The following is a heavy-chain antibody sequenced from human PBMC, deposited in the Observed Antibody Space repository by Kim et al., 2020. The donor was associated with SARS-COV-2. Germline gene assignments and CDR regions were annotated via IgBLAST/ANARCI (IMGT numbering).Heavy chain of an antibody. CDR2: IYYSGST. CDR3: ARPHRFYGFDP. J-gene: IGHJ5*02. V-gene: IGHV4-39*01. Sequence: SETLSLTCIVSGDSISSDTYYWGWIRQPPGKGLEWIGSIYYSGSTYFNPSLKSRVTISVDTSKNQFSLRLSSVTAADTAVYYCARPHRFYGFDPWGQGTL. CDR1: GDSISSDTYY. D-gene: IGHD4-17*01.